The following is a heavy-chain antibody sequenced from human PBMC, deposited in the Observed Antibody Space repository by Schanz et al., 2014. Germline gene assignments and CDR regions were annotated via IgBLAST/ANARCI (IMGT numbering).Heavy chain of an antibody. Sequence: QVQLVESGGGLVKPGGSLRLSCAASGFTFSDYYMSWIRQAPGKGLEWVSDISSGSSYANYADSVKGRFTISRDNAKNSLYLQMNSLRAEDAAVYYCAIIGVMVAVAGTRADYWGQGTLVTVSS. CDR2: ISSGSSYA. J-gene: IGHJ4*02. CDR3: AIIGVMVAVAGTRADY. CDR1: GFTFSDYY. D-gene: IGHD6-19*01. V-gene: IGHV3-11*05.